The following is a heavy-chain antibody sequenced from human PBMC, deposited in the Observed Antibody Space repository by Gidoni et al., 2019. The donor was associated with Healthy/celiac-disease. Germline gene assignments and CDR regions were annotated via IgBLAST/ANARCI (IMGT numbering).Heavy chain of an antibody. CDR3: AKGYRRTTVVTPFDY. V-gene: IGHV3-9*01. Sequence: EVQLVASGGGLVQPGRSLRLHCAASGFPFDAYAMHWVRQAPGKGLEWVSGISWNSGSIGYADSVKGRFTISRDNAKNSLYLQMNSLRAEDTDLYYCAKGYRRTTVVTPFDYWGQGTLVTVSS. J-gene: IGHJ4*02. D-gene: IGHD4-17*01. CDR2: ISWNSGSI. CDR1: GFPFDAYA.